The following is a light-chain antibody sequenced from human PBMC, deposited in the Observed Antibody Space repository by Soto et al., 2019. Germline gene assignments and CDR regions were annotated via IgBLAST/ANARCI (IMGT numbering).Light chain of an antibody. CDR2: GAS. J-gene: IGKJ1*01. CDR3: QQYNNWWT. CDR1: QSVSSN. V-gene: IGKV3-15*01. Sequence: EIVMSQYRVSLSVSQGARATLPCRAGQSVSSNLAWYQQKPGQAPRLLIYGASTRATGIPARFTGSGSGTEFTLTISSLQFDDSAVYYCQQYNNWWTFGQGTKVDIK.